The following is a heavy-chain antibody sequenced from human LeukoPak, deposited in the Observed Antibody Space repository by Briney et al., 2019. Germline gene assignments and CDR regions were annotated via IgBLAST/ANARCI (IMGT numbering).Heavy chain of an antibody. J-gene: IGHJ3*02. CDR2: FDPEDGET. CDR3: ARDSYDFWSGYYTREAVTDAFDI. D-gene: IGHD3-3*01. CDR1: GYTLTKLS. Sequence: GASVKVSCKVSGYTLTKLSMHWVRQAPGKGLEWMGGFDPEDGETIYAQKFQGRVTMTRDTSTSTVYMELSSLRSEDTAVYYCARDSYDFWSGYYTREAVTDAFDIWGQGTMVTVSS. V-gene: IGHV1-24*01.